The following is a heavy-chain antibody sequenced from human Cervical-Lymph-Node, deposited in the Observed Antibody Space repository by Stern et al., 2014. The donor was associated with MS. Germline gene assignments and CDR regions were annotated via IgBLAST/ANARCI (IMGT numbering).Heavy chain of an antibody. CDR3: AKADDYAAGIDA. D-gene: IGHD3-16*01. CDR1: GFKFDDFA. V-gene: IGHV3-9*01. Sequence: EVQLVQSGGGMVQPGRSLRLSCEASGFKFDDFAMHWVRQVPGKGLERVSGLGWNSEGRGYADSVQGRFTISRDNAKSSLYLQMNSLTAEDTALYYCAKADDYAAGIDAWGQGTLVVVSS. J-gene: IGHJ5*02. CDR2: LGWNSEGR.